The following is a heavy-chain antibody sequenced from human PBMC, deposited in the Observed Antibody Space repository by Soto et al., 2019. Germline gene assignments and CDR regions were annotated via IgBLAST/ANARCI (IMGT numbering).Heavy chain of an antibody. D-gene: IGHD6-19*01. J-gene: IGHJ6*02. CDR1: GYTFSSYG. CDR2: ISADNGNT. V-gene: IGHV1-18*04. Sequence: GASVKVSCKASGYTFSSYGISWVRQAPGQGLEWMGWISADNGNTNYAQRLQGRVTMTTDTSTSTAYMELRSLRSDDTAVYYCAREIIIAVAGTLEDYYYGMDVWGQGTTVTVSS. CDR3: AREIIIAVAGTLEDYYYGMDV.